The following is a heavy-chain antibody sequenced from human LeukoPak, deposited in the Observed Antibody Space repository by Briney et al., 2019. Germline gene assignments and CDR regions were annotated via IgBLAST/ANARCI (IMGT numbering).Heavy chain of an antibody. V-gene: IGHV4-59*08. D-gene: IGHD3-22*01. CDR1: GGSISSYY. CDR2: IYYSGST. CDR3: ARLGYYYDSSGPQGTWFDP. Sequence: KASETLSLTCTVSGGSISSYYWSWIRQPPGKGLEWIGYIYYSGSTNYNPSLKSRVTISVDTSKNQFSLKLSPVTAADTAVYYCARLGYYYDSSGPQGTWFDPWGQGTLVTVSS. J-gene: IGHJ5*02.